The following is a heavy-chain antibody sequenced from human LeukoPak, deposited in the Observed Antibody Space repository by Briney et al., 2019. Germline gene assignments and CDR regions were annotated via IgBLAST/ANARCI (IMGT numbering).Heavy chain of an antibody. D-gene: IGHD3-22*01. Sequence: SQTLSLTCTVSGGSISSGSYYWSWIRQPPGKGLEWIGYIYYSGSTNYNPSLKSRVTISVDTSKNQFSLKLSSVTAADTAVYYCARGSGYSPSADYWGQGTLVTVSS. CDR2: IYYSGST. J-gene: IGHJ4*02. CDR3: ARGSGYSPSADY. CDR1: GGSISSGSYY. V-gene: IGHV4-61*01.